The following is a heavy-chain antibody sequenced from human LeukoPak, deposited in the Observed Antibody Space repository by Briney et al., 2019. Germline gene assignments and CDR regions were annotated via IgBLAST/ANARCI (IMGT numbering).Heavy chain of an antibody. J-gene: IGHJ4*02. V-gene: IGHV3-48*03. CDR1: GFTFSSYE. D-gene: IGHD3-22*01. Sequence: GGSLRLSCAASGFTFSSYEMNWVRQAPGKGLEWVSYISSSGTTVYHADSVKGRFTISRDNSKNSLYLQMNSLRAEDRAVYDCAKEIHYYDSSGLDYWGQGTLVTVSS. CDR3: AKEIHYYDSSGLDY. CDR2: ISSSGTTV.